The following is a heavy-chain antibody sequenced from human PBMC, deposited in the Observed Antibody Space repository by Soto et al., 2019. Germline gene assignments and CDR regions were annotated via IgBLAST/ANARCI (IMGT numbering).Heavy chain of an antibody. V-gene: IGHV3-21*04. D-gene: IGHD3-16*01. CDR2: ISSTSTYI. CDR3: ARVGAETARYNWFDP. Sequence: GGSLSLSCAASGFLFNSYGMNWVRLSPGRGLEWISSISSTSTYIEYADSVKGRFIISRDNAENSLFLQMNSLRAEDTAVYYCARVGAETARYNWFDPWGQGTLVTVSS. J-gene: IGHJ5*02. CDR1: GFLFNSYG.